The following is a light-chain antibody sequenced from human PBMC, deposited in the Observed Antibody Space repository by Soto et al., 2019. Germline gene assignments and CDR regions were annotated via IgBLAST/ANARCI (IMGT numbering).Light chain of an antibody. CDR3: SSYAGSNNYV. V-gene: IGLV2-8*01. CDR1: SSDVGGYNY. J-gene: IGLJ1*01. CDR2: DVS. Sequence: QSALTQPPSASGSPGQSVTISCTGTSSDVGGYNYVSWYQQHPDQAPKLMIYDVSKRPSGVPDRFSGSKSGNTASLTVSGLQAEDEADYYCSSYAGSNNYVFGTGTKLTVL.